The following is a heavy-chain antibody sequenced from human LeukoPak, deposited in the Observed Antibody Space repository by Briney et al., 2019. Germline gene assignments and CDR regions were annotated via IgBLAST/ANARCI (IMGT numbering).Heavy chain of an antibody. CDR2: INHSGST. D-gene: IGHD1-26*01. V-gene: IGHV4-34*01. CDR1: GGSLSGYY. CDR3: ARGRVGATRRFYWFDP. Sequence: SETLSLTCAVYGGSLSGYYCSWIRQPPGKGLEWIGEINHSGSTNYNPSLKSRVTISVDTSKNQFSLKLSSVTAADTAVYYCARGRVGATRRFYWFDPWGQGTLVTVSS. J-gene: IGHJ5*02.